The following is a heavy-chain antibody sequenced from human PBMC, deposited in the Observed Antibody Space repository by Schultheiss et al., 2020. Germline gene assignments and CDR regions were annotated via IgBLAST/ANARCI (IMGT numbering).Heavy chain of an antibody. CDR3: ARHDYWFDP. Sequence: SETLSLTCTVSGGSISSSSYYWSWIRQPPGKGLEWIGYIYYSGSTNYNPSLKSRVTISVDTSKNQFSLKLSSVTAADTAVYYCARHDYWFDPWGQGTLVNVSS. CDR1: GGSISSSSYY. D-gene: IGHD3-16*01. CDR2: IYYSGST. J-gene: IGHJ5*02. V-gene: IGHV4-61*05.